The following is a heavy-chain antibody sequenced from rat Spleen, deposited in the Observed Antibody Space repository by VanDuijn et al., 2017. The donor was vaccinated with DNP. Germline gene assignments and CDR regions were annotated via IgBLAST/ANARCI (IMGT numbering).Heavy chain of an antibody. J-gene: IGHJ4*01. CDR3: TSPVPSGHYVMDA. V-gene: IGHV5S10*01. CDR2: IIYDGSRT. Sequence: EVQLVESGGGSVQPGRSLKLSCAASGFTFSDYNMAWVRQAPKKGLEWVATIIYDGSRTYYRDSVKGRFTISRDNAKNSLYLQMDSLRSEDTATYYCTSPVPSGHYVMDAWGQGTSVTVSS. CDR1: GFTFSDYN. D-gene: IGHD4-3*01.